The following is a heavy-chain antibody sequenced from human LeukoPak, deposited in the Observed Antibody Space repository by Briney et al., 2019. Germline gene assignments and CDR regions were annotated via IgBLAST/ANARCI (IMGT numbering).Heavy chain of an antibody. CDR3: AGGDDY. D-gene: IGHD2-21*02. V-gene: IGHV4-61*02. CDR1: GGSISSGSYY. J-gene: IGHJ4*02. CDR2: IYTSGST. Sequence: SQTLSLTCTVSGGSISSGSYYWSWIRQPAGKGLEWIGRIYTSGSTNYNPSLKSRVTTSVDTSKNQFSLKLSSVTAADTAVYYCAGGDDYWGQGTLVTVSS.